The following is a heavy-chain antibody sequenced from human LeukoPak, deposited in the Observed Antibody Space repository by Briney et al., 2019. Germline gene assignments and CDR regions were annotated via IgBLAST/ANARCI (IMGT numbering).Heavy chain of an antibody. V-gene: IGHV1-18*01. J-gene: IGHJ4*02. CDR2: ISAYDGNT. Sequence: ASVKVSCKTSGYTFISYGFSWVRQAPGQGPEWMGWISAYDGNTNSAQKFQGRVIKTTDTSASTAYMEVRSLRPDDTAVYYCVRDGYGSGKGFFDYWGQGTLVTVSS. CDR3: VRDGYGSGKGFFDY. CDR1: GYTFISYG. D-gene: IGHD3-10*01.